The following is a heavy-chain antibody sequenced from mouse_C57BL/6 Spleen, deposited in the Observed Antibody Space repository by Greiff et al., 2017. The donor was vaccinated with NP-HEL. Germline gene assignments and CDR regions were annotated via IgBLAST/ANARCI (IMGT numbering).Heavy chain of an antibody. D-gene: IGHD2-3*01. CDR3: ASIYDGYSDYFDY. V-gene: IGHV1-50*01. Sequence: QVQLQQPGAELVKPGASVKLSCKASGYTFTSYWMQWVKQRPGQGLEWIGEIDPSDSYTNYNQKFKGKATLTVDTSSSTAYMQLSSLTSEDSAVYYCASIYDGYSDYFDYWGQGTTLTVSS. CDR1: GYTFTSYW. CDR2: IDPSDSYT. J-gene: IGHJ2*01.